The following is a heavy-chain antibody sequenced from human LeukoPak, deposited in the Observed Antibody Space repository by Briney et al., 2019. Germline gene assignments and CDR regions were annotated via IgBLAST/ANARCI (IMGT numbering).Heavy chain of an antibody. D-gene: IGHD3-10*02. CDR3: AELGITMIGGV. CDR2: ISSIGATI. J-gene: IGHJ6*04. V-gene: IGHV3-48*03. Sequence: GGSLRLSCAASGFTFSDYSMNWVRQATGKGLEWVSYISSIGATIYYADSVKGRFTISRDNAKNSLFLQMNSLRAEDTAVYYCAELGITMIGGVWGKGTTVTISS. CDR1: GFTFSDYS.